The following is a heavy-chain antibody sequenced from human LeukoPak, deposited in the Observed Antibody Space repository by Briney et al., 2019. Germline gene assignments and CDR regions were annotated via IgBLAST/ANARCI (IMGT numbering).Heavy chain of an antibody. Sequence: GGSLRLSCAVSGFTFDDYAMHWVRQVPGKGLEWVSGINWNSDSIGYADSVKGRFTTPRDNAKNSLYLQMNSLRAEDTAFYYCAINGGGDSGYGNFDYWGQGTLVTVSS. J-gene: IGHJ4*02. V-gene: IGHV3-9*01. CDR1: GFTFDDYA. D-gene: IGHD5-12*01. CDR2: INWNSDSI. CDR3: AINGGGDSGYGNFDY.